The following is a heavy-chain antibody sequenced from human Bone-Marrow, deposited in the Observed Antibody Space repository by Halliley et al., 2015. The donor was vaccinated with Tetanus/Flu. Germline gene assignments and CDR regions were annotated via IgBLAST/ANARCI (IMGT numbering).Heavy chain of an antibody. CDR2: INAGNDNA. Sequence: QMQLVQSGAEVRKPGASVQVSCKASGYSFIAFTLHWFRQAPGQRPEWMGMINAGNDNARFSEKFQGRVAGTRDTSANTAYMELSSLKSEETAVYYCARDSEAGKFGHWGQGTLVTVS. D-gene: IGHD6-19*01. V-gene: IGHV1-3*01. CDR1: GYSFIAFT. J-gene: IGHJ4*02. CDR3: ARDSEAGKFGH.